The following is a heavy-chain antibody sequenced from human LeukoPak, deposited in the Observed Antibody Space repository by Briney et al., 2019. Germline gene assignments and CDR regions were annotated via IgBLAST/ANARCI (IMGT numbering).Heavy chain of an antibody. CDR1: GYTLTELS. CDR3: ATLAVDTAMVTSFHFDY. D-gene: IGHD5-18*01. Sequence: ASVKVSCKVSGYTLTELSMHWVRQAPGKGLEWMGGVDPEDGETIYAQKFQGRVTMTEDTSTDTAYMELSSLRSEDTAVYYCATLAVDTAMVTSFHFDYWGQGTLVTVSS. CDR2: VDPEDGET. J-gene: IGHJ4*02. V-gene: IGHV1-24*01.